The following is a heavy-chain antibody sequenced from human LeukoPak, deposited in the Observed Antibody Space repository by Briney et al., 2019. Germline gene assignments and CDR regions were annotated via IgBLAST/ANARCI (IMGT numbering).Heavy chain of an antibody. CDR3: AKGVDTSGYTLDY. CDR2: YYYSGST. Sequence: SETLSLTCTVSGGSISSSNYFWGWIRQPPGKGLEWIGNYYYSGSTHYNPSLKSRATISKGTSKNQFSLKLTSVTAADTAVYYCAKGVDTSGYTLDYWGQGTLVTVSS. D-gene: IGHD3-22*01. V-gene: IGHV4-39*01. J-gene: IGHJ4*02. CDR1: GGSISSSNYF.